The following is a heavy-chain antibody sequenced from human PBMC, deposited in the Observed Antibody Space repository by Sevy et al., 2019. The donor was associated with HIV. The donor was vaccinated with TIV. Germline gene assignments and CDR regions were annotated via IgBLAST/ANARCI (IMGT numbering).Heavy chain of an antibody. J-gene: IGHJ4*02. Sequence: GGSLRLSCAASGFTFSSYAMHWVRQAPGKGLEWVAVISYDGSNKYYADSVKGRFTIPRENSKNTLYLQMNSLRAEDTAVYYCARDSVGMASWGQGTLVTVSS. V-gene: IGHV3-30-3*01. CDR1: GFTFSSYA. CDR2: ISYDGSNK. D-gene: IGHD2-2*01. CDR3: ARDSVGMAS.